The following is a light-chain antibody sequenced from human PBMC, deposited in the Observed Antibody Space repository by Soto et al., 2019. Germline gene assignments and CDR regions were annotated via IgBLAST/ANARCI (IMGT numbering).Light chain of an antibody. Sequence: EIVMTQSPATLSVSPGERATLSCRASQTLYNNLAWYQQKLGQAPRLLIYGASDRATDIPARFSGSGSGTEFTLTISGLQSEDFAIYYCQQYSDWQLTFGGGTKVEIK. CDR1: QTLYNN. J-gene: IGKJ4*01. V-gene: IGKV3-15*01. CDR3: QQYSDWQLT. CDR2: GAS.